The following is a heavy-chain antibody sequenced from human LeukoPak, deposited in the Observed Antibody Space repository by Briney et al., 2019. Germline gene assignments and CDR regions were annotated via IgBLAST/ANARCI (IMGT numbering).Heavy chain of an antibody. D-gene: IGHD1-1*01. CDR1: GFTFSDYY. V-gene: IGHV3-11*06. Sequence: GGSLRLSCAASGFTFSDYYMSWIRQAPGKGLEWVSYISSRTSDTNYVDSVKGRFTISRDNAKNSLYLHMNSLRAEDTAVYYCTRVGSSGSADYWGQGTLATVSS. CDR2: ISSRTSDT. CDR3: TRVGSSGSADY. J-gene: IGHJ4*02.